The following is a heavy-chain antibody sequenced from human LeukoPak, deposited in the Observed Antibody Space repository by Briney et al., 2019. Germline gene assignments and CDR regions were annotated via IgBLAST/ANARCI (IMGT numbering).Heavy chain of an antibody. CDR2: MNPNSGNT. Sequence: ASVKVSCKASGYTFTSYGISWVRQAPGQGLEWMGWMNPNSGNTGYAQKFQGRVTMTRNTSISTAYMELSSLRSEDTAVYYCARGGSGDSSGYSFDYWGQGTLVTVSS. CDR3: ARGGSGDSSGYSFDY. CDR1: GYTFTSYG. D-gene: IGHD3-22*01. J-gene: IGHJ4*02. V-gene: IGHV1-8*02.